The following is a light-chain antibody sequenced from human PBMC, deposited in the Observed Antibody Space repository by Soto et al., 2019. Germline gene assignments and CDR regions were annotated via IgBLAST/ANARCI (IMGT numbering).Light chain of an antibody. Sequence: QSALTQPAAVSGSPGQSITISCTGTSSDVGGYNYVSWYQHHPGKAPKVILYEVSSRPSGVSNRFSGSKSGDTASLIISGLQAEDEADYYCSSYTSSGTLVFGGGTQLTVL. J-gene: IGLJ7*01. CDR1: SSDVGGYNY. CDR2: EVS. V-gene: IGLV2-14*01. CDR3: SSYTSSGTLV.